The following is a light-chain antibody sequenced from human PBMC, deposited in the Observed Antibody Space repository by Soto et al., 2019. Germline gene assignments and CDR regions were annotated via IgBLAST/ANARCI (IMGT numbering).Light chain of an antibody. CDR2: AAT. J-gene: IGKJ1*01. CDR1: QGVSNR. CDR3: LQHYSYPWM. V-gene: IGKV1-17*03. Sequence: DIQMTQSPSAMSASVGDRITITCRASQGVSNRLVWFQQKPGKVPKRLIFAATLLQSGVPSRFSGSGSGKEFTLTISGLQAEDFATYYCLQHYSYPWMFGPGTKVDIK.